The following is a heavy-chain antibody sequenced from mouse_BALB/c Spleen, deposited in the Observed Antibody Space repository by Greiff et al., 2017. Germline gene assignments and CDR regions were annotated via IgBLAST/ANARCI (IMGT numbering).Heavy chain of an antibody. V-gene: IGHV5-6-5*01. CDR1: GFTFSSYA. CDR2: ISSGGST. D-gene: IGHD2-4*01. CDR3: ARGAYDYDGGWFAY. J-gene: IGHJ3*01. Sequence: EVKVVESGGGLVKPGGSLKLSCAASGFTFSSYAMSWVRQTPEKRLEWVASISSGGSTYYPDSVKGRFTISRDNARNILYLQMSSLRSEDTAMYYCARGAYDYDGGWFAYWGQGTLVTVSA.